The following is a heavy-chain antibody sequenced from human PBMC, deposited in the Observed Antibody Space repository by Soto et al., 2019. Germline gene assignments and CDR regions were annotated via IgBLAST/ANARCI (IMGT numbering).Heavy chain of an antibody. V-gene: IGHV3-15*01. CDR2: IKIKTDGGTT. CDR3: TTDQRYYDFWSGYHFYYYYYGMDV. J-gene: IGHJ6*02. D-gene: IGHD3-3*01. CDR1: GFTFSNAG. Sequence: GGSLRLSCAASGFTFSNAGMSWVRQAPGKGLEWVARIKIKTDGGTTDYAAPVKGRFTISRDDSKNTLYLQMNSLKTEHTDVYYCTTDQRYYDFWSGYHFYYYYYGMDVWGQGTTVTVSS.